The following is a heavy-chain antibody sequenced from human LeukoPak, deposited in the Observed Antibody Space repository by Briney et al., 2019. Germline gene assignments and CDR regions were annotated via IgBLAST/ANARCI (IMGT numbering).Heavy chain of an antibody. J-gene: IGHJ3*02. Sequence: GGSLRLSCAASGFTFSDYYMSWIRQAPGKGLEWVSYISSSSSTIYYADSVKGRFTISRDNAKNSLYLQMNSLRAEDTAVYYCAREDYGDYVYAFDIWGQGTMVTVSS. V-gene: IGHV3-11*04. D-gene: IGHD4-17*01. CDR1: GFTFSDYY. CDR2: ISSSSSTI. CDR3: AREDYGDYVYAFDI.